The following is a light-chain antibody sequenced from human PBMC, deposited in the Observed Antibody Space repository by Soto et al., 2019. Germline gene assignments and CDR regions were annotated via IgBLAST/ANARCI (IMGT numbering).Light chain of an antibody. CDR2: DAS. Sequence: LIHSPATLSLAPGERATLSCTASQGISSYIAWYPQKPRHPPRLLTFDASRRVDGIPPRFSGGGFGTEFTLTISSLEPEDFAIYYCQQRGETVGPGTRLEIK. V-gene: IGKV3-11*01. J-gene: IGKJ5*01. CDR1: QGISSY. CDR3: QQRGET.